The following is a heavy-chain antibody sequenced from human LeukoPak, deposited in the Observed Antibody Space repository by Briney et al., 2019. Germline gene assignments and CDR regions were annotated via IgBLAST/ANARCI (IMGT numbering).Heavy chain of an antibody. V-gene: IGHV3-23*01. CDR1: GFTFSSYA. D-gene: IGHD3-16*02. CDR2: ISGSGGST. J-gene: IGHJ4*02. CDR3: ARSEARFMLS. Sequence: GGSLRLSCAASGFTFSSYAMTWVRQAPGKGLEWVSVISGSGGSTYYADSVKGRFTISRDNSKNTLFLQMNSLRAEDTAVYYCARSEARFMLSWGQGTLVTVSS.